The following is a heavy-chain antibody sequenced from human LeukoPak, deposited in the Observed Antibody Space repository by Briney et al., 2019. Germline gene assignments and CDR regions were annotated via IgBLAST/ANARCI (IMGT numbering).Heavy chain of an antibody. J-gene: IGHJ6*03. D-gene: IGHD6-19*01. V-gene: IGHV3-48*03. CDR3: XRSTSGCXXXXLYHYLFYMDA. CDR2: ISESGTST. CDR1: GFTFNNYE. Sequence: PGGSLRLSCAASGFTFNNYEMNWVRQAPGKGLEWVSYISESGTSTYYADSVKGRFTISRENADNSVYLQLNSLRVEDTAIYYCXRSTSGCXXXXLYHYLFYMDAWGKGTTVAVSS.